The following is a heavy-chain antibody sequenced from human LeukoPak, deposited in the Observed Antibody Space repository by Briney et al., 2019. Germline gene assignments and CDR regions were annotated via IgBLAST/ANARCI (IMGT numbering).Heavy chain of an antibody. Sequence: GGSLKLSCAASGFTFSNYAMSWVRQAPGKGLEWISSITRSSTYIYYADSVKGRFTISKDNAKNSLYLQMNSLRAEDTALYYCARDPYSGSYGDYYYYHMDVWGKGTTVTISS. D-gene: IGHD1-26*01. J-gene: IGHJ6*03. CDR2: ITRSSTYI. CDR3: ARDPYSGSYGDYYYYHMDV. V-gene: IGHV3-21*01. CDR1: GFTFSNYA.